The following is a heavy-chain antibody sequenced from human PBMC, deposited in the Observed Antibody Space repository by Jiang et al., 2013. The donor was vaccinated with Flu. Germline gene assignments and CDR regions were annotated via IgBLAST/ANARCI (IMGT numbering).Heavy chain of an antibody. V-gene: IGHV3-21*01. CDR3: ARAIDACGGDCYSRAFDI. D-gene: IGHD2-21*02. CDR2: ISSSSTYI. Sequence: GGLVKPGGSLRLSCAASGFTFSSYSIHWVRQAPGKGLEWVSSISSSSTYIYYANSVKGRFTISRDNARHSLYLQMNSLSVEDTAVYYCARAIDACGGDCYSRAFDIWGQGTMVTVSS. CDR1: GFTFSSYS. J-gene: IGHJ3*02.